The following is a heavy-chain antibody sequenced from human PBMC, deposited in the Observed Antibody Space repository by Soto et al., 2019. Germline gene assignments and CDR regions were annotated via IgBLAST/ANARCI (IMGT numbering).Heavy chain of an antibody. D-gene: IGHD6-19*01. V-gene: IGHV3-30*18. Sequence: GGSLRLSCAASGFTFSSYGMHWVRQAPGKGLEWVAVISYDGSNKYYADSVKGRFTISRDNSKNTLYLQMNSLRAEDTAVYYCAKDLRPGGWYFLLDYWGQGTLVTVSS. J-gene: IGHJ4*02. CDR1: GFTFSSYG. CDR2: ISYDGSNK. CDR3: AKDLRPGGWYFLLDY.